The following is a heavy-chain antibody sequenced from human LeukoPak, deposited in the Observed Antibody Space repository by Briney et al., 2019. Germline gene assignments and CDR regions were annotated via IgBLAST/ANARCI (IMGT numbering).Heavy chain of an antibody. CDR3: VRDKDWAFDY. D-gene: IGHD3-9*01. Sequence: PVQSLDSASVLTIDLSIIDYADSVKGRFTISRDKAKNSLHLQMNSLRAEDTAVYYCVRDKDWAFDYWGQGTLIAVSS. CDR2: LTIDLSII. V-gene: IGHV3-48*01. J-gene: IGHJ4*02.